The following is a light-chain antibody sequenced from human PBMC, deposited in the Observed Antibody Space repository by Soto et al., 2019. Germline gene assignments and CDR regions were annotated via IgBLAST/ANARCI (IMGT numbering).Light chain of an antibody. J-gene: IGLJ3*02. Sequence: QSALTQPPSVSGSPGQSVTISCTGTSTDFVSYNRVSWYQQPPGTAPKLMIYEVSKRPSGVPDRFSGSKSGNTASLTISGLQAADEADYYCATWDDRLTAWVFGGGTKLTVL. V-gene: IGLV2-18*01. CDR2: EVS. CDR1: STDFVSYNR. CDR3: ATWDDRLTAWV.